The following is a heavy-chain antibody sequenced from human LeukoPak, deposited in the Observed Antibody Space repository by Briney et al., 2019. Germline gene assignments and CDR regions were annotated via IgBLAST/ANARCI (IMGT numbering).Heavy chain of an antibody. CDR3: ARAPRDTNSWYYFDY. CDR2: IYYSGNT. V-gene: IGHV4-31*02. Sequence: SETLSLTCTVSGVSISSGDYYWGWLRQHPGKGLEWIVYIYYSGNTYYNPSLKSRVTISVDTSKNQFSPKLSSVTAADTAVYYCARAPRDTNSWYYFDYWGQGTLVSVSS. D-gene: IGHD5-18*01. CDR1: GVSISSGDYY. J-gene: IGHJ4*02.